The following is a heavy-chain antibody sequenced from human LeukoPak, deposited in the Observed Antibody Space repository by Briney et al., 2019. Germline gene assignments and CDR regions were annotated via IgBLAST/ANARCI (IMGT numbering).Heavy chain of an antibody. Sequence: SVKVSCKASGGTFSSYAISWVRQAPGQGLEWMGGIIPIFGTANYAQKFQGRVTITTDESTSTAYMELSSLRSEDTAVYYCASAGYYGSGSYYGENRFDPWGQGTLVTASS. CDR3: ASAGYYGSGSYYGENRFDP. D-gene: IGHD3-10*01. J-gene: IGHJ5*02. CDR2: IIPIFGTA. CDR1: GGTFSSYA. V-gene: IGHV1-69*05.